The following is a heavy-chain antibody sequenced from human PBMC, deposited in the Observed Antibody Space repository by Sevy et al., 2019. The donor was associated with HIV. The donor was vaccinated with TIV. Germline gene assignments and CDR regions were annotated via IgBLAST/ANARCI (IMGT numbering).Heavy chain of an antibody. D-gene: IGHD1-1*01. J-gene: IGHJ6*02. CDR1: GYSFTSYC. Sequence: GESLKISCKGSGYSFTSYCIGWVRQMPGKGLEWMGMIYPGDSDVRYNPSLQGQVTISVDKSISTAYLQWSSLKASDTAMYYCARATSGTAPHYSYYTMDVWGQGTTLTVSS. CDR2: IYPGDSDV. CDR3: ARATSGTAPHYSYYTMDV. V-gene: IGHV5-51*01.